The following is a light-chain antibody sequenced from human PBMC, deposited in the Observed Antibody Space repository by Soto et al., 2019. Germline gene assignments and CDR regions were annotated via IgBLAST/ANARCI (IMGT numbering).Light chain of an antibody. J-gene: IGLJ3*02. CDR3: QSYDSSLSGWV. CDR2: GNS. Sequence: QSVLTQPPSVSGAPGQRVTISCTGSSSNIGAGYDVHWYQQLPGTAPKLLIYGNSNRPSGVPDRFSGSKSGTSASLAITGLQPEDEADYYCQSYDSSLSGWVFGGGTKLTV. CDR1: SSNIGAGYD. V-gene: IGLV1-40*01.